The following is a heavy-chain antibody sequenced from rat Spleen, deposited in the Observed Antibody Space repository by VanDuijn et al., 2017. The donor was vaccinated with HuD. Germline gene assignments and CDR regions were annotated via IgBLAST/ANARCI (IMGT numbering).Heavy chain of an antibody. V-gene: IGHV5-27*01. D-gene: IGHD1-11*01. J-gene: IGHJ2*01. CDR3: ATALNYGGYSGSDY. CDR1: GFTFTHYY. Sequence: EVQLVESDGGLVQPGRSLKLSCAASGFTFTHYYMAWVRQAPTKGLEWVASNSPSGGSTYYPDSVKGRFTISRDNAKSTQYLQMDSLRSEDTATYYCATALNYGGYSGSDYWGQGVMVTVSS. CDR2: NSPSGGST.